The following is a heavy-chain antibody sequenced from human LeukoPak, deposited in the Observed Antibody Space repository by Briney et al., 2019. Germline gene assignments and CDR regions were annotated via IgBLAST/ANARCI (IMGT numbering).Heavy chain of an antibody. V-gene: IGHV1-2*02. CDR1: GYTFTGYY. Sequence: ASVKVSCKASGYTFTGYYMHWVRQAPGQGLEWMGWINPNSGGTNYAQKFQGRVTMTRDTSISTAYMELSRLRSDDPAVYSFRREGNLIAAVVKTSNGSDPGAQGTWAT. J-gene: IGHJ5*02. CDR3: RREGNLIAAVVKTSNGSDP. D-gene: IGHD6-13*01. CDR2: INPNSGGT.